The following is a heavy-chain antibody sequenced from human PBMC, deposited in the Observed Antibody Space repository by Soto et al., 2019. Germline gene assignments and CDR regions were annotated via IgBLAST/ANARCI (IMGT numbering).Heavy chain of an antibody. J-gene: IGHJ4*02. D-gene: IGHD5-18*01. CDR1: GYTLTELS. CDR3: ATVLDTAMVKYFDY. Sequence: ASVKVSCKVSGYTLTELSMHWVRQAPGKGLGWMGGFDPEDGETIYAQKFQGRVTMTEDTSTDTAYMELSSLRSEDTAVYYCATVLDTAMVKYFDYCGQGTLVTVSS. V-gene: IGHV1-24*01. CDR2: FDPEDGET.